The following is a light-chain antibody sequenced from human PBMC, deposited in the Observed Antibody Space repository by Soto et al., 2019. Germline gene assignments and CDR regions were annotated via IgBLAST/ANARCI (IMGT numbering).Light chain of an antibody. V-gene: IGKV3-11*01. CDR3: QQRRSSPPHT. CDR2: AAS. Sequence: EIVLTQSPGTLSLSPGERATLSCRASQSVSKYLAWYQQKPGQAPRLLIYAASNRATGIPDRFSGSGSGTDFTLTISSLEPEDFAVYYCQQRRSSPPHTFGGGTKVEIK. J-gene: IGKJ4*01. CDR1: QSVSKY.